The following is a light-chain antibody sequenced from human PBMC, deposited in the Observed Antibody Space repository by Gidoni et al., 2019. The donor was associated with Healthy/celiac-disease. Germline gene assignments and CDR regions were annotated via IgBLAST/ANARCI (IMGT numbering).Light chain of an antibody. Sequence: SSNIGSNTVNWYQQLPGTAPKLLIYSNNQRPSGVPDRFSGSKPGTSASLASSGPQSEDEADYYCAAWDDSLNGFWVFGGGTKLTVL. J-gene: IGLJ3*02. V-gene: IGLV1-44*01. CDR2: SNN. CDR1: SSNIGSNT. CDR3: AAWDDSLNGFWV.